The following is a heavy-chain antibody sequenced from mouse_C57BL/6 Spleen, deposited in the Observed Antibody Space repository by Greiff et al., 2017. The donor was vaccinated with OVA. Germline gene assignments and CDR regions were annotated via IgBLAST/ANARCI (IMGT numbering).Heavy chain of an antibody. J-gene: IGHJ2*01. CDR1: GYTFTDYN. V-gene: IGHV1-22*01. Sequence: EVQLQQSGPELVKPGASVKMSCKASGYTFTDYNMHWVKQSHGKSLEWIGYINPNNGGTSYNQKFKGKATLTVNKSSSTAYMELRSLTSEDSAVYYCAPNWDVWYFDYWGQGTTLTVSS. D-gene: IGHD4-1*01. CDR3: APNWDVWYFDY. CDR2: INPNNGGT.